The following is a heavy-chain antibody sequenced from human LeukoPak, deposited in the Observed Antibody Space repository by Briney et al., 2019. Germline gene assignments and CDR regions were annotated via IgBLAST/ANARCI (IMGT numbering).Heavy chain of an antibody. CDR1: GFTFRSCG. CDR3: AKDSSDYYFDY. CDR2: IWYDEITK. V-gene: IGHV3-30*02. Sequence: GGSLRLSCVASGFTFRSCGIHWVRQAPGKGLEWLAFIWYDEITKDYADSVKGRFTISRDNSKNTLYVQMNSLRADDTAVYYCAKDSSDYYFDYWGQGTLVTVSS. D-gene: IGHD3-22*01. J-gene: IGHJ4*02.